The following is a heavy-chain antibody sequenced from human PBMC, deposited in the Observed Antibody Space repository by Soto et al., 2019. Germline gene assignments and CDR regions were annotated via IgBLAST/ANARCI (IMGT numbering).Heavy chain of an antibody. CDR3: ARNSGWYVTDY. J-gene: IGHJ4*02. V-gene: IGHV4-59*08. CDR1: GDSISSYY. D-gene: IGHD6-19*01. CDR2: IYYSGST. Sequence: PSETLSLTCTVSGDSISSYYWSWIRQPPGKGLEWIGYIYYSGSTNYNPSLKGRVTISLDTSKNQFSLKLSSVTAADTAVYYCARNSGWYVTDYWGQGTLVTVSS.